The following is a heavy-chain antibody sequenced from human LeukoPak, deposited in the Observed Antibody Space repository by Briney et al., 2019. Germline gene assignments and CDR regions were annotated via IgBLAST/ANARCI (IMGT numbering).Heavy chain of an antibody. Sequence: PSETLSLTCTVSGGSISSYYWTWIRQPPGKGLEWIGYIYYSGSTSYNPSLQSRVTMSVDTSRNQFSLHLNSVTAADTAVYYCARDGSERWLHSYFDFWGQGTLVTVPS. CDR2: IYYSGST. CDR3: ARDGSERWLHSYFDF. J-gene: IGHJ4*02. V-gene: IGHV4-59*01. CDR1: GGSISSYY. D-gene: IGHD5-24*01.